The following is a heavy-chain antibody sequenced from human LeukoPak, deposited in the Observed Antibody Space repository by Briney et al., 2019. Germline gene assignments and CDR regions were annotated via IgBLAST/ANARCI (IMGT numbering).Heavy chain of an antibody. V-gene: IGHV3-15*01. J-gene: IGHJ4*02. CDR2: IKSKTDGGTT. CDR1: GFTFSSYA. Sequence: GGSLRLSCAASGFTFSSYAMSWVRQAPGKGLEWVGRIKSKTDGGTTDYAAPVKGRFTISRDDSKNTLYLQMNSLKTEDTAVYYCTTVSSEVRDFDYWGQGTLVTVSS. CDR3: TTVSSEVRDFDY.